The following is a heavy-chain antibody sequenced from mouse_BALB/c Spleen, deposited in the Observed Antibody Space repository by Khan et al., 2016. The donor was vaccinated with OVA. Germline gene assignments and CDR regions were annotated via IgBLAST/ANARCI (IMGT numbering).Heavy chain of an antibody. J-gene: IGHJ3*01. CDR1: GYTFTTYW. CDR3: ARRGLYGIFAY. D-gene: IGHD2-1*01. CDR2: INPSTGYT. V-gene: IGHV1-7*01. Sequence: QVQLKQSGAELAKPGASVKMSCKASGYTFTTYWMHWVKQRPGQGLEWTGYINPSTGYTEYNQKSKDKATLTTDKSSSTAYMQLSSLTSEDSAVYCCARRGLYGIFAYWGHGALVTV.